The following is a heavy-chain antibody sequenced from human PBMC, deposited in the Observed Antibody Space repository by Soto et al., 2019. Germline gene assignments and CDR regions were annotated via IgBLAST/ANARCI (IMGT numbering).Heavy chain of an antibody. J-gene: IGHJ6*02. CDR1: GGSISSSSYY. V-gene: IGHV4-39*01. Sequence: PSETLSLTCTVSGGSISSSSYYWGWIRQPPGKGLERIGSIYYSGSTYYNPSLKSRVTISVDTSKNQFSLKLSSVTAADTAVYYCARFQGLRWLQLRYYYYGMDVWGQGTTVTVSS. D-gene: IGHD5-12*01. CDR2: IYYSGST. CDR3: ARFQGLRWLQLRYYYYGMDV.